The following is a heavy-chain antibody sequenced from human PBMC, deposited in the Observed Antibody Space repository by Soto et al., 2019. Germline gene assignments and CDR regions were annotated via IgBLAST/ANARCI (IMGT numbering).Heavy chain of an antibody. J-gene: IGHJ5*02. CDR1: GFTFSSYG. CDR2: ISYDGSNK. D-gene: IGHD5-18*01. Sequence: GGSLRLSCAASGFTFSSYGMHWVPQAPGKGLEWVALISYDGSNKYYADSVKGRFTISRDNSKITLYLQMNSLRADDTAVYYCAKDSGRGYNYGQHWFGPWGQGT. CDR3: AKDSGRGYNYGQHWFGP. V-gene: IGHV3-30*18.